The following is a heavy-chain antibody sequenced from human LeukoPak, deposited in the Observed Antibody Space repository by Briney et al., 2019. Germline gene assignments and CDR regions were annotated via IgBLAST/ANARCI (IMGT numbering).Heavy chain of an antibody. J-gene: IGHJ4*02. CDR3: ARGERPGCDY. V-gene: IGHV4-34*01. Sequence: PSETLSLTCAVYGGSFSGYYWSWIRQPPGKGLEWIGEINHSGSTNYNPSLKSRVTMSLDTSKNQFSLNLNSVTAADTAVYYCARGERPGCDYWGQGTLVTVSS. CDR2: INHSGST. CDR1: GGSFSGYY. D-gene: IGHD6-6*01.